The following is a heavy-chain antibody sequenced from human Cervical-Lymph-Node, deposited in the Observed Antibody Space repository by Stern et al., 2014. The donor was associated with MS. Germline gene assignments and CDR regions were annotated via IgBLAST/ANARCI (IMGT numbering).Heavy chain of an antibody. CDR1: GYSFTFYW. Sequence: VQLVQSGAEVKKPGESLKISCKGSGYSFTFYWIVWVRQMPGKGLEWMGIISPSDSDTTYSPSLQGQATISVDRSISTASLQWSSLRASDTAIYYCARQRYYDTSGYLDLWGQGTLVTVSS. J-gene: IGHJ5*02. V-gene: IGHV5-51*01. CDR2: ISPSDSDT. CDR3: ARQRYYDTSGYLDL. D-gene: IGHD3-16*01.